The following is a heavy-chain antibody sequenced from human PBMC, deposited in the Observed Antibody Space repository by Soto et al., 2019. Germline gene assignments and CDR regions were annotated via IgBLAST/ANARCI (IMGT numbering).Heavy chain of an antibody. Sequence: LRLSCAASGFTFSSYSMNWVRQAPGKGLECVSYITGGSTIYYADSVKGRFTVSRDNAENSLYLQMNSLRDEDTAVYYCARGPNTAVAGRFDYWGQGTLVTVSS. J-gene: IGHJ4*02. V-gene: IGHV3-48*02. D-gene: IGHD6-19*01. CDR3: ARGPNTAVAGRFDY. CDR1: GFTFSSYS. CDR2: ITGGSTI.